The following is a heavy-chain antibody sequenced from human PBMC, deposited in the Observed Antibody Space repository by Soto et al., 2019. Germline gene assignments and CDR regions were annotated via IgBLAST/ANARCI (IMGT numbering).Heavy chain of an antibody. CDR3: TREQSDDNYFDP. CDR1: VAALSRVGDL. J-gene: IGHJ5*02. D-gene: IGHD6-19*01. Sequence: PSETLSLTCTVSVAALSRVGDLYTWVRQPPGKGLEWLGYIYYSGGTNYNPSLKSRVTISLDKSKSQFSLRLISVTAADTAVYYCTREQSDDNYFDPWGQGTLVTVSS. V-gene: IGHV4-61*08. CDR2: IYYSGGT.